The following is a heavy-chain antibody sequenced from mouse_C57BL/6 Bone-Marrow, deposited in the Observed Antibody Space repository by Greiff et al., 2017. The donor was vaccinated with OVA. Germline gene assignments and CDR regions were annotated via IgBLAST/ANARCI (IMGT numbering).Heavy chain of an antibody. CDR1: GYSITSGYF. D-gene: IGHD4-1*01. J-gene: IGHJ3*01. V-gene: IGHV3-6*01. Sequence: EVQLQQSGPGLVKPSQSLSLTCSVTGYSITSGYFWNWIRQFPGNKLEWMGYISYDGSNNYNPSLKNRISITRDTSKNQFFLKLKSVTTEDTATYYCAREGTGPFAYWGQGTLVTVSA. CDR3: AREGTGPFAY. CDR2: ISYDGSN.